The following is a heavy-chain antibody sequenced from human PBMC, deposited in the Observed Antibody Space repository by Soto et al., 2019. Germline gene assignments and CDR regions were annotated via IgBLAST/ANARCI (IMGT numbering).Heavy chain of an antibody. Sequence: EVELLESGGGLIHPGESLILSCAASGFSFSSYAMIWVRQAPGKGLEWVSVMSASGGTSYFADSVKGRFIMSRDNSKNMFYLEMNSLRAEDTAIYFCAKGSIQYSASIDYWGQGTLVSVSS. CDR1: GFSFSSYA. CDR3: AKGSIQYSASIDY. D-gene: IGHD5-12*01. J-gene: IGHJ4*02. CDR2: MSASGGTS. V-gene: IGHV3-23*01.